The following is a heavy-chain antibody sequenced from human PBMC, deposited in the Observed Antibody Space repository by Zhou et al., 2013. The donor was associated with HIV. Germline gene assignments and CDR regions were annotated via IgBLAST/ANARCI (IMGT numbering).Heavy chain of an antibody. CDR2: IIPIFGTA. CDR1: GGTFSSYA. V-gene: IGHV1-69*05. Sequence: QVQLVQSGAEVKKPGSSVKVSCKASGGTFSSYAISWVRQAPGQGLEWMGGIIPIFGTANYAQKFQGRVTITTDESTSTAYMELSSLRSEDTAVYYCARILAYCGGDCYAFDIWGQGTMVTVSS. CDR3: ARILAYCGGDCYAFDI. J-gene: IGHJ3*02. D-gene: IGHD2-21*01.